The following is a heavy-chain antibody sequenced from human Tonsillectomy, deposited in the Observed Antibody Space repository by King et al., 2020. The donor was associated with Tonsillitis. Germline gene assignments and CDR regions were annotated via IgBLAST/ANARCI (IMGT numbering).Heavy chain of an antibody. CDR3: ARVSSGSSWYYFDY. CDR1: GYSISSGYY. V-gene: IGHV4-38-2*02. Sequence: VQLQESGPGLVKPSETLSLTCSVSGYSISSGYYWGWNRQPPGKGLEWIGSIRHSGSTYSNPSLKSRVTISVDTSKNQFSLKLNSVTAADTAVYYCARVSSGSSWYYFDYGGQGTLVTVSS. J-gene: IGHJ4*02. CDR2: IRHSGST. D-gene: IGHD1-26*01.